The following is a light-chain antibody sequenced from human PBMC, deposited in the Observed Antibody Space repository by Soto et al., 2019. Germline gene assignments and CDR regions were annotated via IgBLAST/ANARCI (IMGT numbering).Light chain of an antibody. CDR1: QSVSTW. Sequence: DIQMTQSPSTLSASVGDTVTITCRASQSVSTWLAWYQQTPGKAPKLLMYDASTLESGAPARFSGSGSGTEFTLTISRLQREDFATYHCQEYQNWKCGKGTKVDIK. CDR3: QEYQNWK. J-gene: IGKJ1*01. CDR2: DAS. V-gene: IGKV1-5*01.